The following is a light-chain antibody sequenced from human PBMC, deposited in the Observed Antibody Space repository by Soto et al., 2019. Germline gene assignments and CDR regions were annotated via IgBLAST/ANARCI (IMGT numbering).Light chain of an antibody. CDR2: DAS. V-gene: IGKV1-33*01. CDR3: QQYGNLPLT. J-gene: IGKJ4*01. Sequence: DIQMTQSPSSLSASVGDRITITCQASHDISNYLNWYQQKPGKAPKLLIYDASNLETGVPSRFSGRQSGSDFTFTISSLQPEDIATYYCQQYGNLPLTFGGGTKVVIK. CDR1: HDISNY.